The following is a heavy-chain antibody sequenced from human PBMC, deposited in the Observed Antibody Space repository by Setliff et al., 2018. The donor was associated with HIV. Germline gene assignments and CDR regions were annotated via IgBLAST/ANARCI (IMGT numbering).Heavy chain of an antibody. CDR3: ARQMPIPGIAITPVDY. CDR1: GDSIRGYY. V-gene: IGHV4-59*08. D-gene: IGHD5-12*01. Sequence: SETLSLTCAVYGDSIRGYYWSWIRQPPGKGLEWMGYVFYTGFAAYNPSLKSRLTISVDTSKSQFSLTLTSVTAADTAVYYCARQMPIPGIAITPVDYWGQGALVTVSS. J-gene: IGHJ4*02. CDR2: VFYTGFA.